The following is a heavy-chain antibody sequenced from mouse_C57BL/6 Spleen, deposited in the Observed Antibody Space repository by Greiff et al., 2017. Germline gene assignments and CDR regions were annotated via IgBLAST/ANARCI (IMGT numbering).Heavy chain of an antibody. Sequence: EVQLQQSGPGLVKPSQSLSLTCSVTGYSITSGYYWNWIRQFPGNKLEWMGYISYDGSNNYNPSLKNRISITRDTSKNQFFLKLNSVTTEDTATYYCARGEDYDVSYWGQGTTLTVSS. CDR1: GYSITSGYY. D-gene: IGHD2-4*01. V-gene: IGHV3-6*01. J-gene: IGHJ2*01. CDR3: ARGEDYDVSY. CDR2: ISYDGSN.